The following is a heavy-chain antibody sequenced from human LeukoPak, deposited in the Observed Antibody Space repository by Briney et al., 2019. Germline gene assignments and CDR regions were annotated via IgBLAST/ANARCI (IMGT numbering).Heavy chain of an antibody. D-gene: IGHD1-26*01. J-gene: IGHJ5*02. CDR3: SRAVGSSESNWFDP. Sequence: SQTLSLTCTVSGGSISSGSYYWSWIRQPAGKVLEWIGRIYTSGSTNYNPSLKSRVTMSVDRSKNQFSLKLSSVTAADTAVYYCSRAVGSSESNWFDPWGQEALVTVSS. CDR2: IYTSGST. CDR1: GGSISSGSYY. V-gene: IGHV4-61*02.